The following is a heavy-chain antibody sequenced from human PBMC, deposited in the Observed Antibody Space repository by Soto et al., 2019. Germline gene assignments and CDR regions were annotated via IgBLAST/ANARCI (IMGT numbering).Heavy chain of an antibody. V-gene: IGHV4-4*02. Sequence: QVQLQESGPGLMQPSGTLSLTCAVSGGSISDNWWSWVRQPPGKGLEWIGEIYHTGNRHYNPSLEGRVTISVDKSKNHFSLNLNSVTAADTAVYYCARHIAVSGTRGFDYWGQGSLVTVSS. CDR3: ARHIAVSGTRGFDY. D-gene: IGHD6-19*01. CDR1: GGSISDNW. J-gene: IGHJ4*02. CDR2: IYHTGNR.